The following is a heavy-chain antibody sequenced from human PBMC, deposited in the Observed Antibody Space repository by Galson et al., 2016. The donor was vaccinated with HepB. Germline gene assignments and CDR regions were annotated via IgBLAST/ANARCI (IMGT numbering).Heavy chain of an antibody. CDR2: IDPTDSYI. J-gene: IGHJ3*02. CDR1: GYQFTSW. CDR3: ARRAELLDVFDI. V-gene: IGHV5-10-1*01. Sequence: QSGAEVKKPGESLAISCQGSGYQFTSWIAWVRQMPGKGLEWMGSIDPTDSYITYSPSFEGHDSFSADKSINTAYLRWTSLKASDSAIYDCARRAELLDVFDIWGQGTMVTVS. D-gene: IGHD3/OR15-3a*01.